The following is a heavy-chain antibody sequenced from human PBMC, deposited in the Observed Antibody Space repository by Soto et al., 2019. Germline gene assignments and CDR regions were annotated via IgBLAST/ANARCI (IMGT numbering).Heavy chain of an antibody. V-gene: IGHV4-34*01. Sequence: SETLSLTCAVYGGSFSGYYWTWIRQPPGTGLEWIGEINHSGSTNYNPSLKSRVTISVDTSKNQFSLRLTSVTAADTAVYYCARETYGDYVGYFDPWGQGIQVTVSS. J-gene: IGHJ5*02. CDR3: ARETYGDYVGYFDP. CDR1: GGSFSGYY. D-gene: IGHD4-17*01. CDR2: INHSGST.